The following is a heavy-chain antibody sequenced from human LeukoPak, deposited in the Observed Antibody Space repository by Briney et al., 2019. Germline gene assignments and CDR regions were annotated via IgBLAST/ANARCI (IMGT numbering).Heavy chain of an antibody. CDR2: INEDGSEK. J-gene: IGHJ5*02. CDR1: GFTFSRYW. V-gene: IGHV3-7*01. D-gene: IGHD3-9*01. CDR3: AGDPEDDWNGLDP. Sequence: GGSLRLSCAASGFTFSRYWMSWVRQAPGKGLEWVANINEDGSEKYHVDSVKGRFTISRDNAKNSLYLQMNSLRAEDTAVYYCAGDPEDDWNGLDPWGQGTLVIVSS.